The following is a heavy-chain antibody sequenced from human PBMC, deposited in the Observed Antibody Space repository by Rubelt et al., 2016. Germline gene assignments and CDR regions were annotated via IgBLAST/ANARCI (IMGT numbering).Heavy chain of an antibody. CDR2: ISGSAEST. CDR1: GFTFSSYA. CDR3: AKGSSRGYTDTFLDH. V-gene: IGHV3-23*04. Sequence: EVQLVESGGGLVQPGESLRLSCGASGFTFSSYAMNWVRQAPGQRLEWVSAISGSAESTYSADTVKGQFNISRDSTKDKLYLQMNSLRVEDTAVYYCAKGSSRGYTDTFLDHWGQGALVTVSS. J-gene: IGHJ4*02. D-gene: IGHD5-18*01.